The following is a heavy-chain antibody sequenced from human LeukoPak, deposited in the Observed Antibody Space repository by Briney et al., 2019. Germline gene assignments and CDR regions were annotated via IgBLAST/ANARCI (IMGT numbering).Heavy chain of an antibody. J-gene: IGHJ6*02. D-gene: IGHD7-27*01. CDR1: GFTFSSYS. V-gene: IGHV3-48*04. CDR2: ITFSSSTM. CDR3: ARDVGTSYGMDV. Sequence: GGSLRLSCAASGFTFSSYSMNWVRQAPGKGLEWVSYITFSSSTMYYADSVKGRFTISRDNAKNSLYLQMNSLRAEDTAVYYCARDVGTSYGMDVWGQGTTVTVSS.